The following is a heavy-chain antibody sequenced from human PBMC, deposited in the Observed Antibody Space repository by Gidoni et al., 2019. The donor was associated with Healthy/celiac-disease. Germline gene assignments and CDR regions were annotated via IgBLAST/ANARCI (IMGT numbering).Heavy chain of an antibody. V-gene: IGHV4-61*02. CDR1: VGSLTSGSYY. D-gene: IGHD3-22*01. Sequence: QVQLQESGPGLVTPSQTLSLTCTVPVGSLTSGSYYGRWIRRPAGKGLEWIGRIYTSGSTNYNPSLKSRVTISVDTSKNQFSLKLSSVTAADTAVYYCAREILSYDSSGYYDLYAFDIWGQGTMVTVSS. CDR2: IYTSGST. J-gene: IGHJ3*02. CDR3: AREILSYDSSGYYDLYAFDI.